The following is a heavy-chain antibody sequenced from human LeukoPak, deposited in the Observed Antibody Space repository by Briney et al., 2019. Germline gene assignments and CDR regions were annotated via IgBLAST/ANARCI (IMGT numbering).Heavy chain of an antibody. V-gene: IGHV1-8*01. J-gene: IGHJ4*02. CDR3: ARNDGVV. Sequence: ASVKVSCKASGYTFTSYDINWVRQATGQGLEWMGWMNPNSGNTGYAQKFQGRVTMTRNTSISTAYMELSRLKFDDTAVYYCARNDGVVWGQGTLVTVSS. CDR2: MNPNSGNT. D-gene: IGHD3-3*01. CDR1: GYTFTSYD.